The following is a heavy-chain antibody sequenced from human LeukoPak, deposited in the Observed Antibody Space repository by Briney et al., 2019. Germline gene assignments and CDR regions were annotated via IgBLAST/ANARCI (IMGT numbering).Heavy chain of an antibody. V-gene: IGHV3-74*01. J-gene: IGHJ4*02. CDR1: GFIFSNER. Sequence: GGSLRLSCAASGFIFSNERMHWVRQVPGKGLLLVSHIDNDGSNPTYVDSVKGRFTISRDNAKSTLYLHMNSLRPEDTGVYFCAKSDPPLPYWGQGTLVTVSS. CDR3: AKSDPPLPY. CDR2: IDNDGSNP.